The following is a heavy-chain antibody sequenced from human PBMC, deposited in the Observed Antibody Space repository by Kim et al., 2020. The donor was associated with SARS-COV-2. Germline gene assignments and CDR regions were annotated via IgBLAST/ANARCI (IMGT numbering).Heavy chain of an antibody. CDR1: GGSFSGYY. D-gene: IGHD2-15*01. CDR3: ARVGISGSGGSCYPNG. CDR2: INHSGST. Sequence: SETLSLTCAVYGGSFSGYYWSWIRQPPGKGLEWIGEINHSGSTNYNPSLKSRVTISVDTSKNQFTLKLSSVTAADTAVYYCARVGISGSGGSCYPNGWGQGTLVTVS. J-gene: IGHJ4*02. V-gene: IGHV4-34*01.